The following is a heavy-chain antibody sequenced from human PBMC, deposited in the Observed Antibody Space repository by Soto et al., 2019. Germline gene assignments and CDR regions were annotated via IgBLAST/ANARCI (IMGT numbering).Heavy chain of an antibody. D-gene: IGHD3-22*01. CDR2: ISASGGTA. CDR3: EKDTDSNGYNYPGFDF. Sequence: GGSLRLSCAASGFTFNIYAMIWVRQAPGKGLEWVSSISASGGTAYYADSVKGRFTISRDNSQNTLYVQMNSLRAADTAVYYCEKDTDSNGYNYPGFDFWGQGTVVTVSS. CDR1: GFTFNIYA. V-gene: IGHV3-23*01. J-gene: IGHJ3*01.